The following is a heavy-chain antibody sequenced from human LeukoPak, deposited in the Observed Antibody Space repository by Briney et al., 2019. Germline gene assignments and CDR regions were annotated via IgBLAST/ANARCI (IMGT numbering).Heavy chain of an antibody. Sequence: GGSMRLSCAASGFTFSNYSMNWVRQAPGKELEGVSSINSSSCYIYYEDSVKGRFTISRDNAKNSLYLQMNSLRAEDTAVYYCAREINHYYGSGIDYYYYGMDVWGQGITVTVSS. CDR1: GFTFSNYS. D-gene: IGHD3-10*01. CDR2: INSSSCYI. J-gene: IGHJ6*02. CDR3: AREINHYYGSGIDYYYYGMDV. V-gene: IGHV3-21*01.